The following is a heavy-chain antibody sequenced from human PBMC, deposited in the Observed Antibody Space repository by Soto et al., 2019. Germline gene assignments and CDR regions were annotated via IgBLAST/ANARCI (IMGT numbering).Heavy chain of an antibody. CDR3: ARDQRFGELDY. CDR1: GGSISTYY. D-gene: IGHD3-10*01. CDR2: VYYTGSA. J-gene: IGHJ4*02. V-gene: IGHV4-59*13. Sequence: QLQLQESGPGLVKPSETLSLICTVSGGSISTYYWTWVRQPPGKGLEWIGYVYYTGSANYNPSLKRRATISVDTSKNQFSLKLSSVNAADTAVYYCARDQRFGELDYWGQGTLVTVSS.